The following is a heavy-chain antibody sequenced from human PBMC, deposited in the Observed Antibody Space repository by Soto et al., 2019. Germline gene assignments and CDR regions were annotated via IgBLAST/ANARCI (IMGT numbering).Heavy chain of an antibody. Sequence: SETLSLTCTVSGGSISSGGYYWSWIRQHPGKGLEWIGYIYYSGSTYYNPSLKSRVTISVDTSKNQFSLKLSSVTAADTAVYYCARVPRSNYYGMDVWGQGTTVTVSS. CDR1: GGSISSGGYY. V-gene: IGHV4-31*03. CDR3: ARVPRSNYYGMDV. CDR2: IYYSGST. J-gene: IGHJ6*02.